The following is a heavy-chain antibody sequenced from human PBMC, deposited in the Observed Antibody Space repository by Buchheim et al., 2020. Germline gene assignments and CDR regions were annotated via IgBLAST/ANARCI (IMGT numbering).Heavy chain of an antibody. CDR2: IYYSGST. CDR1: GGSISSGDYY. D-gene: IGHD3-22*01. J-gene: IGHJ4*02. V-gene: IGHV4-30-4*01. CDR3: ASDPPVREDDSSGYYN. Sequence: QVQLQESAPGLVKPSQTLSPTCTVSGGSISSGDYYWSWIRQPPGKGLEWIGYIYYSGSTYYNPPLNRRVTISVTTTKNQFSLKLSCVTAAETAVYYCASDPPVREDDSSGYYNWGQGTL.